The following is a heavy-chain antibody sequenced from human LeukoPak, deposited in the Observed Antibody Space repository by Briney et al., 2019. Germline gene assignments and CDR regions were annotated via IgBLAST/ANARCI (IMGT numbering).Heavy chain of an antibody. V-gene: IGHV1-2*02. CDR1: GYSFTCYY. CDR2: INPYSGDT. Sequence: GASVKVSCKASGYSFTCYYIHWVRQAPGQGVAGMGWINPYSGDTTYAQKFQGRLTLTRDTSISTAYMEVSRLKSDDTAVYYCARTNGGYEYNWGQGTRVIVSS. CDR3: ARTNGGYEYN. D-gene: IGHD5-12*01. J-gene: IGHJ4*02.